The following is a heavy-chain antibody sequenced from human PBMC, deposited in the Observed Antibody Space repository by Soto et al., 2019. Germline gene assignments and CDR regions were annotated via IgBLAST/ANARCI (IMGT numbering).Heavy chain of an antibody. CDR1: GYTFTSYD. CDR2: MNPNSGNT. V-gene: IGHV1-8*01. D-gene: IGHD6-6*01. CDR3: AKDKGTSWKNYFDY. Sequence: ASVKVSCKASGYTFTSYDINWVRQATGQGLEWMGWMNPNSGNTGYAQKFQGRVTMTRNTSISTAYMELSSLRSEDTAVYYCAKDKGTSWKNYFDYWGQGTLVTVSS. J-gene: IGHJ4*02.